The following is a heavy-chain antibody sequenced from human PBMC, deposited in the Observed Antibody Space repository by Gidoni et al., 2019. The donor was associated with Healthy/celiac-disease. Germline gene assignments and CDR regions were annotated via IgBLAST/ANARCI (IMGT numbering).Heavy chain of an antibody. CDR1: GFTFSSYA. J-gene: IGHJ4*02. CDR2: ISGSGGST. V-gene: IGHV3-23*01. D-gene: IGHD3-22*01. Sequence: EVQLLEPGGGLVQPGGSLRLSCAASGFTFSSYAMSWVRQAPGKGLEWVSAISGSGGSTYYADSVKGRFTISRDNSKNTLYLQMNSLRAEDTAVYYCAKGRSSGYYLDYWGQGTLVTVSS. CDR3: AKGRSSGYYLDY.